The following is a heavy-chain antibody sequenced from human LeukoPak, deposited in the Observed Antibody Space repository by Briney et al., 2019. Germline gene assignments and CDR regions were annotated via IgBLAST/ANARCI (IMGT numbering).Heavy chain of an antibody. CDR2: ISGSAGTT. CDR3: ARESGHTYDYCDY. CDR1: GFTFSDYA. Sequence: GGCLRLSCAASGFTFSDYAMIWVRQAPGKGLEWVSAISGSAGTTYYADSVKGRFTISRVNSKNTLYLQMNSLRVEDTAVYYCARESGHTYDYCDYWGRGTLVTASS. V-gene: IGHV3-23*01. J-gene: IGHJ4*01. D-gene: IGHD5-18*01.